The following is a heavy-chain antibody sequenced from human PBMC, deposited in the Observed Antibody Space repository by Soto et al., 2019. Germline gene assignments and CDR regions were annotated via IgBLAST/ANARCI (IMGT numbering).Heavy chain of an antibody. J-gene: IGHJ4*02. CDR1: GDSISSYY. CDR3: ARVGGTSGASYDMDY. V-gene: IGHV4-59*01. CDR2: SYYRGST. D-gene: IGHD1-7*01. Sequence: TSETLSLTCTVSGDSISSYYWCWSRQPPGKGLEWMGCSYYRGSTNYYPSLTSRVTISVDTSKNQFSLKLGSVTAADTAVYYCARVGGTSGASYDMDYWGQGTLVTVSS.